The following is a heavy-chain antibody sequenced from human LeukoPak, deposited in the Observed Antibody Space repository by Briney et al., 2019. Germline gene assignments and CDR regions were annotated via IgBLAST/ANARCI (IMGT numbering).Heavy chain of an antibody. CDR2: ISGSGVST. CDR1: GFTFSSYA. Sequence: QPGGSLRLACAASGFTFSSYAMSWVRQAPGKGLEWVSAISGSGVSTYYAGSVKGRFTISRDNAKNSLYLQMNSLRAEDTAVYYCARGDKFSGDYWGQGTLVTVSS. CDR3: ARGDKFSGDY. D-gene: IGHD3-16*01. J-gene: IGHJ4*02. V-gene: IGHV3-23*01.